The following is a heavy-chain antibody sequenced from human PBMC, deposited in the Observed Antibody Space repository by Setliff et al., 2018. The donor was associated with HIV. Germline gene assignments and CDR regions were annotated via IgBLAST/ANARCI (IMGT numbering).Heavy chain of an antibody. Sequence: ASVKVSCKASGYAFTSYGISWVRQAPGQGLEWVAWISPYNDNTNYAQKLQGRVTMTTDTSTSTAYMELRSLRSDDTAVYYCARELGYCSSTSCYGSDYYMDVWGKGTTVTVSS. CDR3: ARELGYCSSTSCYGSDYYMDV. V-gene: IGHV1-18*01. CDR2: ISPYNDNT. J-gene: IGHJ6*03. CDR1: GYAFTSYG. D-gene: IGHD2-2*01.